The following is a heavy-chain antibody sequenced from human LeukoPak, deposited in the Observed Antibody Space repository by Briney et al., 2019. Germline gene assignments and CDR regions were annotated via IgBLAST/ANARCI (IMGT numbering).Heavy chain of an antibody. V-gene: IGHV1-69*06. CDR2: IIPIFGTA. J-gene: IGHJ4*02. D-gene: IGHD2-15*01. CDR3: ARDGSVVVAAY. CDR1: GYTFTNYG. Sequence: ASVKVSCKASGYTFTNYGISWVRQAPGQGLEWMGGIIPIFGTANYAQKFQGRVTITADKSTSTAYMELSRLRSEDTAVYYCARDGSVVVAAYWGQGTLVTVSS.